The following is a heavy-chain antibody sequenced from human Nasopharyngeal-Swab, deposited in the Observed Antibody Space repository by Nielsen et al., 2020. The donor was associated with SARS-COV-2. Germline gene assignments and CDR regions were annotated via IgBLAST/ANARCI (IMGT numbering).Heavy chain of an antibody. CDR2: ISDSGGST. J-gene: IGHJ4*02. CDR1: GFTFSSYA. D-gene: IGHD3-22*01. Sequence: GESLKISCAASGFTFSSYAMSWVRQAPGKGLEWVSGISDSGGSTYYADSLKGRFTISRDNSKNTLYLQMNSLRAEDTAVYYCAKEVTMIVVVRGRGDYWGQGTLVTVSS. CDR3: AKEVTMIVVVRGRGDY. V-gene: IGHV3-23*01.